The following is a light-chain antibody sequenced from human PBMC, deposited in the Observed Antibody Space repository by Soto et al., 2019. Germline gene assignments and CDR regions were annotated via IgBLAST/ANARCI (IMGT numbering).Light chain of an antibody. J-gene: IGLJ1*01. CDR1: SSDVGGYNY. V-gene: IGLV2-14*01. CDR2: EVS. CDR3: SSYTSSTSYV. Sequence: QSSLTQPASVSGSAGQSITISCVGTSSDVGGYNYVSWYQQHPGKAPKLMIYEVSNRPSGVSNRFSGSRSGNTASLTISGLQAEDEADYYCSSYTSSTSYVFGTGTKVTV.